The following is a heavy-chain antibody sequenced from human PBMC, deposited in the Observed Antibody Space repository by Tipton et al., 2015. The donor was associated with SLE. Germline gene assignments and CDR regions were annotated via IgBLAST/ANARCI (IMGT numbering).Heavy chain of an antibody. V-gene: IGHV3-30*03. J-gene: IGHJ3*01. Sequence: LSLTCAVSDGSFNGYFWTWIRQPPGKGLEWVAVISDDGSNKHYADSVKGRLTISRDNSRNTLYLQINTLRGDDTAVYYCARDASGSYSFFTRDSDTFDLWGQGTMVTVSS. D-gene: IGHD1-26*01. CDR3: ARDASGSYSFFTRDSDTFDL. CDR1: DGSFNGYF. CDR2: ISDDGSNK.